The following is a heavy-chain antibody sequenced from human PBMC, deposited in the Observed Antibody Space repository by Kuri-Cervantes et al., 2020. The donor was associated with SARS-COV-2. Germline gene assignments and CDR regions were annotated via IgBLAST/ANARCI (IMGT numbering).Heavy chain of an antibody. J-gene: IGHJ6*02. Sequence: GESLEISCVASEFNFRYYGMYWVRQAPGKGLEWLAVISHDGRDTYHGDSVKGRFTISRDNSKNTLYLQMNSLRPEDTAVYYCAKPGSLRGIIREDQYGLDVWGQGTTVTVSS. CDR2: ISHDGRDT. CDR1: EFNFRYYG. CDR3: AKPGSLRGIIREDQYGLDV. D-gene: IGHD3-10*01. V-gene: IGHV3-30*18.